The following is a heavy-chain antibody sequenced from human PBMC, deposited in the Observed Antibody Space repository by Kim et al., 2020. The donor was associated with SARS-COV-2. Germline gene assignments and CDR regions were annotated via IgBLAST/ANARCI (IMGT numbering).Heavy chain of an antibody. CDR2: ISSSSSYT. D-gene: IGHD3-3*01. CDR3: ARERLITIFGVVINDAFDI. Sequence: GGSLRLSCAASGLTFSDYYMSWIRQAPGKGLEWVSYISSSSSYTKYADSVKGRFTISRDNGKNSLYLQMNSLRAEDTAVYYCARERLITIFGVVINDAFDIWGQGTMVTVSS. J-gene: IGHJ3*02. V-gene: IGHV3-11*05. CDR1: GLTFSDYY.